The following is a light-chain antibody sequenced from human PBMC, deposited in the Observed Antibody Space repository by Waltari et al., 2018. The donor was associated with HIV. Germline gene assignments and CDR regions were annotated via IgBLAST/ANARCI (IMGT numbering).Light chain of an antibody. CDR1: SSNVRRDDL. J-gene: IGLJ1*01. V-gene: IGLV2-23*02. Sequence: QSAPTQPASVSGSPGQSITISRPGTSSNVRRDDLVSWYQQHPGEAPKLIIYEVTKRPSGVSNRFSGSKSGNTASLTISGLQAEDEADYYCCSCPRSGIRYVFGTGTKVTVL. CDR2: EVT. CDR3: CSCPRSGIRYV.